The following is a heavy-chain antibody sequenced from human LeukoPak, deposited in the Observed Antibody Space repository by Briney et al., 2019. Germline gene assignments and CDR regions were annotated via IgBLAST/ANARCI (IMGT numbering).Heavy chain of an antibody. Sequence: GGSLRHSCAASGFTVSSNYMSWVRQAPGKGLEWVSVIYSGGSTYYAGSVKGRFTISRDNSKNTLYLQMNSLRAEDTAVYYCARDDGSSSAQWYWGQGTLVTVSS. CDR3: ARDDGSSSAQWY. CDR1: GFTVSSNY. D-gene: IGHD6-13*01. J-gene: IGHJ4*02. CDR2: IYSGGST. V-gene: IGHV3-66*02.